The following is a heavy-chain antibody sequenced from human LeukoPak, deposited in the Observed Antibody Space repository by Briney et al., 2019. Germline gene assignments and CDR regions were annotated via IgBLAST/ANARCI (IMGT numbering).Heavy chain of an antibody. CDR3: AKADSLPAAYYYYMDV. D-gene: IGHD2-2*01. J-gene: IGHJ6*03. CDR1: GFTFSSYA. V-gene: IGHV3-23*01. Sequence: GGSLRLSCAASGFTFSSYAMDWVHQAPGKGLEWVSVISNGGGSTYYADSVKGRFTISRDNSKNTLYLQMNSLRAEDTAVYYCAKADSLPAAYYYYMDVWGKGTTVTVSS. CDR2: ISNGGGST.